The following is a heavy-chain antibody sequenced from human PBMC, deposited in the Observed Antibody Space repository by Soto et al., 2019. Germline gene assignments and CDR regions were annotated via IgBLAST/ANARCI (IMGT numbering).Heavy chain of an antibody. CDR2: IYYSGST. Sequence: PSXTLSLTCTVSGGSISSSSYYWGWIRQPPGKGLEWIGSIYYSGSTYYNPSLKSRVTISVDTSKNQFSLKLSSVTAADTAVYYCARYDSGSYYYWGQGTLVTVSS. J-gene: IGHJ4*02. V-gene: IGHV4-39*01. CDR1: GGSISSSSYY. D-gene: IGHD1-26*01. CDR3: ARYDSGSYYY.